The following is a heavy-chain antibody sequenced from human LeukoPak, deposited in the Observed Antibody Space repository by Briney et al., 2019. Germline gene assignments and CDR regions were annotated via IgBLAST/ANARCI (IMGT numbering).Heavy chain of an antibody. V-gene: IGHV3-15*01. CDR1: GFTFSNAW. Sequence: GGSLRLSCAASGFTFSNAWMSWVRQAPGKGLEWVGRIKSKTDGGTTDYAAPVKGRFTISRDDSKNTLYLQMNSLKTEDTAVYYCTTGRYYGSGRYMDVWGKGTTVTISS. CDR3: TTGRYYGSGRYMDV. J-gene: IGHJ6*03. D-gene: IGHD3-10*01. CDR2: IKSKTDGGTT.